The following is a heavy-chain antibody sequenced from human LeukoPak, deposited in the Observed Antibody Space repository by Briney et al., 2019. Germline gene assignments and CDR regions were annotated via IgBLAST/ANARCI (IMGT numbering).Heavy chain of an antibody. V-gene: IGHV3-30-3*01. CDR2: ISYDGSNK. J-gene: IGHJ4*02. Sequence: GGSLRLSCAASGFTFSSYAMHGVRQAPGKGLEWVAVISYDGSNKYYADSVKGRFTISRDNSKNTLYLQMHSLRVEDTAAYYSARVTHLRWSNQYYFDYWGQGTLVTVSS. D-gene: IGHD4-17*01. CDR3: ARVTHLRWSNQYYFDY. CDR1: GFTFSSYA.